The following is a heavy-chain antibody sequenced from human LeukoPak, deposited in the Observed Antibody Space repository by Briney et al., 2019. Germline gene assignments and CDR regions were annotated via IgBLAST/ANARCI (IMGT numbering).Heavy chain of an antibody. Sequence: SETLSLTCTVSGGSISSYYWSWIRQPLGKGLEWIGYIYYSGSTNYNPSLKSRVTVSVDTSKNQFSLKLSSVTAADTAVYYCARGGIQLWTPGYWGQGTLVTVSS. V-gene: IGHV4-59*08. D-gene: IGHD5-18*01. J-gene: IGHJ4*02. CDR1: GGSISSYY. CDR3: ARGGIQLWTPGY. CDR2: IYYSGST.